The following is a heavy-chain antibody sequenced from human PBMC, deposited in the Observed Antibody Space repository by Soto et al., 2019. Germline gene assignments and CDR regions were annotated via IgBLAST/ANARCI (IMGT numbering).Heavy chain of an antibody. J-gene: IGHJ6*03. CDR3: ARHFLSVYIVATISSYYYYMDV. V-gene: IGHV4-39*01. CDR1: GGSISSSSYY. Sequence: QLQLQESGPGLVKPSETLSLTCTGSGGSISSSSYYWGWIRQPPGKGLEWIGSIYYSGSTYYNPSLKSRVTISVDTSTNQFSLKLSSVTAADTAVYYCARHFLSVYIVATISSYYYYMDVWGKGTTVTVSS. CDR2: IYYSGST. D-gene: IGHD5-12*01.